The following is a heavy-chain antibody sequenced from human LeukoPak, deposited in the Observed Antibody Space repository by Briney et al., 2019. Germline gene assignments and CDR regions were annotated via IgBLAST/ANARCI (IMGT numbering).Heavy chain of an antibody. J-gene: IGHJ5*02. CDR3: ARDGALVVPAAMSRGTGNWFDP. CDR2: LSGSGGST. Sequence: GGSLRLSCAASGFTFSSYAMSWVRQAPGKGLEWVSGLSGSGGSTYYADSVKGRFTISRDNSKNTLYLQMNSLRAEDTAVYYCARDGALVVPAAMSRGTGNWFDPWGQGTLVTVSS. D-gene: IGHD2-2*01. V-gene: IGHV3-23*01. CDR1: GFTFSSYA.